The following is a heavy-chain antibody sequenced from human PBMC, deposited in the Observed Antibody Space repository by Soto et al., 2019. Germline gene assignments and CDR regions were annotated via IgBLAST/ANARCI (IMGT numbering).Heavy chain of an antibody. J-gene: IGHJ6*02. D-gene: IGHD6-19*01. CDR2: ISYDGSNK. Sequence: QVQLVESGGGVVQPGRSLRLSCAASGFTFSSYGMHWVRQAPGKGLEWVAVISYDGSNKYYADSVKGRFTISRDNSKNTLYLQMNSRRAEDTAVYYCAKSNSGWYLDGYYYGMDVWGQGTTVTVSS. CDR1: GFTFSSYG. V-gene: IGHV3-30*18. CDR3: AKSNSGWYLDGYYYGMDV.